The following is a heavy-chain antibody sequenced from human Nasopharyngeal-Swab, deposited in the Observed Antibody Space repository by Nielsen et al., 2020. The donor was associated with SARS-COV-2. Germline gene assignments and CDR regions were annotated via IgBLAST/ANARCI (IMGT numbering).Heavy chain of an antibody. V-gene: IGHV3-48*01. CDR1: GFTFSGYS. CDR2: ISSSSTTI. J-gene: IGHJ4*02. D-gene: IGHD6-13*01. Sequence: GESLKISCAASGFTFSGYSMNWVRQAPGKGLEWVSYISSSSTTIYYADSVKGRFTISRDNPKNTLYLQMNSLRAEDTAVYYCAKGNSGTWVAYDYWGQGTLVTVSS. CDR3: AKGNSGTWVAYDY.